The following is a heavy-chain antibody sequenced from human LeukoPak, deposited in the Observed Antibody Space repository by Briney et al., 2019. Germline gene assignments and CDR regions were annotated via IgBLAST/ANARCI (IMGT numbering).Heavy chain of an antibody. CDR1: GGSISSSSFY. CDR3: TEFYFDRSGYADY. V-gene: IGHV4-39*01. CDR2: IYYRGST. J-gene: IGHJ4*02. D-gene: IGHD3-22*01. Sequence: SETLSLTCTVSGGSISSSSFYWGWIRQPPGKGLEWISSIYYRGSTYYNPSLKSRVTISVDMSENQVSLKLRSVTAADTAVYYCTEFYFDRSGYADYWGQGTLVTVSS.